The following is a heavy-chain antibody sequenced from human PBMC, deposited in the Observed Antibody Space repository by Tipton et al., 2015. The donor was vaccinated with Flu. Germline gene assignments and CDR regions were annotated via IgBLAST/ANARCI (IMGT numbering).Heavy chain of an antibody. CDR3: ARAPSRGGVVAARGRYYYYGMDV. CDR2: IYTSGST. CDR1: SGSISSGSYY. V-gene: IGHV4-61*02. D-gene: IGHD2-15*01. J-gene: IGHJ6*02. Sequence: TLSLTCTVSSGSISSGSYYWSWIRQPAGKGLEWIGRIYTSGSTNYNPSLKSRVTISVDTSKNQFSLKLSSVTAADTAVYYCARAPSRGGVVAARGRYYYYGMDVWGQGTTVTVSS.